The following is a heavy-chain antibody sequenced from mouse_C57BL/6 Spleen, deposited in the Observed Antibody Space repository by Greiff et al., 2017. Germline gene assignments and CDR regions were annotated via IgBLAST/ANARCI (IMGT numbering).Heavy chain of an antibody. Sequence: VQLQQSGAELVRPGTSVKVSCKSSGYAFTNYLIEWVKQRPGQGLEWIGVINPGSGGTNYNEKFKGKSTLTADKSSSTAYMQLSSLTSEDSAVYFCATRWLLRSYYAMDYWGQGTSVTVSS. CDR2: INPGSGGT. J-gene: IGHJ4*01. CDR1: GYAFTNYL. CDR3: ATRWLLRSYYAMDY. D-gene: IGHD2-3*01. V-gene: IGHV1-54*01.